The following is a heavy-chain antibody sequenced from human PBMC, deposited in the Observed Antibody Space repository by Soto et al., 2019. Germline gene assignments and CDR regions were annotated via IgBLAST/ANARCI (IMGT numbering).Heavy chain of an antibody. CDR2: MNPNSGNT. CDR3: ARRPDAYYYYGMDV. Sequence: QVQLVQSGAEVKKPGASVKVSCKASGYTFTSYDINWVRQATGQGLEWMGWMNPNSGNTGYAKKFQSSPTVTRNASLSTAYTALRSLRSEDTTVYSCARRPDAYYYYGMDVWGQATAVTVSS. V-gene: IGHV1-8*01. J-gene: IGHJ6*02. CDR1: GYTFTSYD.